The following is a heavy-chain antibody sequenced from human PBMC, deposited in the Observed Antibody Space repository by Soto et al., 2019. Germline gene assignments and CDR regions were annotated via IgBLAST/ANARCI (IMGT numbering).Heavy chain of an antibody. CDR2: IYYSGTT. D-gene: IGHD3-22*01. Sequence: QVQLQESGPGLVKPSQTLYLTCTVSGGSISSGGYYWSWIRQHPGKGLVWIGYIYYSGTTYYNPSLKSRVTISVDTSKNQFSLKLSSVTAADTAVYYCARDRPTLIASIDAFDIGGQVTMVTVSS. J-gene: IGHJ3*02. CDR1: GGSISSGGYY. CDR3: ARDRPTLIASIDAFDI. V-gene: IGHV4-31*03.